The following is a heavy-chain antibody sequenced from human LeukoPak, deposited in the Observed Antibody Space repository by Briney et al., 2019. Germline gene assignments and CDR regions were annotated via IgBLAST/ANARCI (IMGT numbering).Heavy chain of an antibody. V-gene: IGHV1-2*02. Sequence: SVKVSCKASGYTFTDYYMHWVRQAPGQGLEWMGWINPKSGGTSSAQKLQGRVTMTRDTSISTAYMELSRLRSDDTAVYYCARDGGGDYDQNDCWGQGTLVTVSS. CDR1: GYTFTDYY. J-gene: IGHJ4*02. D-gene: IGHD2-21*02. CDR2: INPKSGGT. CDR3: ARDGGGDYDQNDC.